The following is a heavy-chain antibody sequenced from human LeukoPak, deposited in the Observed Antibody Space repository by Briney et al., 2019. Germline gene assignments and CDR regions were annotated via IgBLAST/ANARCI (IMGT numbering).Heavy chain of an antibody. CDR2: INPNSGGT. CDR1: GYTFTGYY. D-gene: IGHD2-15*01. J-gene: IGHJ6*03. CDR3: ARDDGYCSGGSCYYYYYYMDV. Sequence: EASVKVCCKASGYTFTGYYMHWVRQAPGQGLEWMGWINPNSGGTNYSQKVQGRVTMARATSISTAYMELSRLRSDDTAVYYCARDDGYCSGGSCYYYYYYMDVWGKGTTVTVSS. V-gene: IGHV1-2*02.